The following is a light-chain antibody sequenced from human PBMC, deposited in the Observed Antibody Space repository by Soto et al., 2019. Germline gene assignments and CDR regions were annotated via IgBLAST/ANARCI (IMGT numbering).Light chain of an antibody. V-gene: IGKV3-15*01. CDR2: GAS. CDR1: QSVSSN. J-gene: IGKJ1*01. CDR3: QQYNNWPTWT. Sequence: EIVMTQSPATLSVSPGERATLSCRASQSVSSNLAWYQQKPGQAPRLLIYGASTRATGIPARFSGSGSGTELARNISSLQSEDFSVYYCQQYNNWPTWTFGQGTKVEIK.